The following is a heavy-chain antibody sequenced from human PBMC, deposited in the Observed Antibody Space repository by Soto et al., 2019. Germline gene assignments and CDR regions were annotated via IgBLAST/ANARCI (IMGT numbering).Heavy chain of an antibody. CDR1: GYSISSGYY. D-gene: IGHD3-22*01. V-gene: IGHV4-38-2*01. CDR2: IYHSGST. J-gene: IGHJ4*02. CDR3: ARAIGSDCDSSYVDY. Sequence: SETLSLTCAVSGYSISSGYYWGWIRQPPGKGLEWIGSIYHSGSTYYNPSLKSRVTISVDTSKNQFSLKLSSVTAADTAVYYCARAIGSDCDSSYVDYWGQGTLVTVSS.